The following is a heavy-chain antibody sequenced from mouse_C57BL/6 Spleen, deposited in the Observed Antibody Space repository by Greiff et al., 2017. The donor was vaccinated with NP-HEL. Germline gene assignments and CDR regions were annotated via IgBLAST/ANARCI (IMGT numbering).Heavy chain of an antibody. Sequence: QVQLQQPGAELVKPGASVKVSYKASGYTFTSYWMHWVKQRPGQGLEWIGRIHPSDSDTNYNQKFKGKATLTVDKSSSTAYMQLSSLTSEDSAVYYCAKKDYDYDVFDYWGQGTTLTVSS. CDR3: AKKDYDYDVFDY. CDR2: IHPSDSDT. J-gene: IGHJ2*01. V-gene: IGHV1-74*01. CDR1: GYTFTSYW. D-gene: IGHD2-4*01.